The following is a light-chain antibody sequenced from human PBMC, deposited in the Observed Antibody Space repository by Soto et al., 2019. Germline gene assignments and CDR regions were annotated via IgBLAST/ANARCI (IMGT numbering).Light chain of an antibody. J-gene: IGKJ1*01. Sequence: IVMTQSPATLSMSPGEGATLPCRASQGLTTNLAWYQQKPGKAPRLLIYGASTRDTGIPARFSGSGSGTEFTLTISSLQSEDFAVYYCQQNNNWPPEFGQGTKVDIK. CDR2: GAS. CDR3: QQNNNWPPE. CDR1: QGLTTN. V-gene: IGKV3-15*01.